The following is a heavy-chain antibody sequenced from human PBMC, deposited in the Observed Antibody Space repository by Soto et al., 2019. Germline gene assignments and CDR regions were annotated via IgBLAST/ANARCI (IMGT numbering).Heavy chain of an antibody. CDR2: IYYSGST. J-gene: IGHJ4*02. Sequence: QVQLQESGPGLVKPSQTLSLTCTVSGGSISSGDYYWSWIRQPPGKGLEWIGYIYYSGSTYYNPSLTSRVTISVDTSKNQCSLKLSAVTAADTAVYYCARAGGGQQLAMPFDYWGQGTLVTVSS. CDR1: GGSISSGDYY. CDR3: ARAGGGQQLAMPFDY. D-gene: IGHD6-13*01. V-gene: IGHV4-30-4*01.